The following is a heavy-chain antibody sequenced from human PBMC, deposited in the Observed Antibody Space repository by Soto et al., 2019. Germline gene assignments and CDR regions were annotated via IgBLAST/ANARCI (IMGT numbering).Heavy chain of an antibody. Sequence: QVQLVESGGGVVQPGRSLTLSCAASGFTFSSYVIHWVRQTPDKGLEWVAFISRDGSKTYYADSVKGRFTISRDKSKNTLYLEMNSLRAEDTAVYYCARDDEGGSDCDLGYWGQGTLVTVSS. J-gene: IGHJ4*02. V-gene: IGHV3-30-3*01. CDR3: ARDDEGGSDCDLGY. D-gene: IGHD3-10*01. CDR1: GFTFSSYV. CDR2: ISRDGSKT.